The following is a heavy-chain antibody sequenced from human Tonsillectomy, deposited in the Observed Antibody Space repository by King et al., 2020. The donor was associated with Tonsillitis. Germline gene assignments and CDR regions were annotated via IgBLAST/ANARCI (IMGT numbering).Heavy chain of an antibody. CDR2: ISYDGSNK. Sequence: VQLVESGGGVVQPGRSLRLSCAASGFTFSSYAMHWVRQAPGKGLEWVAVISYDGSNKYYADSVKGRFTISRDNSKNTLYLQMNSLRAEDTAVYYCARAALVVVVAATETFDYWGEGTLVTVSS. V-gene: IGHV3-30-3*01. CDR1: GFTFSSYA. CDR3: ARAALVVVVAATETFDY. J-gene: IGHJ4*02. D-gene: IGHD2-15*01.